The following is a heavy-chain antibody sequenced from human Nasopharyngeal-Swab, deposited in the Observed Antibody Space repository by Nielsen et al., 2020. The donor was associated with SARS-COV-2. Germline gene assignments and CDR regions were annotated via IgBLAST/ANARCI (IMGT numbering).Heavy chain of an antibody. CDR3: ARGGSYLTGPADY. D-gene: IGHD1-26*01. CDR2: ISAYNGNT. J-gene: IGHJ4*02. Sequence: CVRHATGQGLEWMGWISAYNGNTNYAQKLQGRVTMTTDTSTSTAYMELRSLRPDDTAVYYCARGGSYLTGPADYWGQGTLVTVSS. V-gene: IGHV1-18*01.